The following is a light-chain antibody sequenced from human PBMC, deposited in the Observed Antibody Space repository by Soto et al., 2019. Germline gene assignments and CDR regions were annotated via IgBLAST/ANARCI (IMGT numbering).Light chain of an antibody. CDR1: SSDVGGYNY. CDR3: SSYTSGSTFYV. CDR2: DVS. Sequence: QSVLTQPASVSGSPGQSITISCTGTSSDVGGYNYVSWYQQHPGKAPKLMIYDVSNRPSGVSNRFSGSKSGNTASLTISGLKAEDEAVYNCSSYTSGSTFYVFGTGTKVPAL. J-gene: IGLJ1*01. V-gene: IGLV2-14*01.